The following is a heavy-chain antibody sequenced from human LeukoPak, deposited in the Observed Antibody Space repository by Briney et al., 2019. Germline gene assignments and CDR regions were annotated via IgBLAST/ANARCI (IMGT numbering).Heavy chain of an antibody. CDR2: ISSSSSYI. Sequence: PGGSLRLSCAASGFTFSSYSMNWVRQAPGKGLEWASSISSSSSYIYYADSVKGRFTISRDNAKNSLYLQMNSLRAEDTAVYYCASYDFWSGYLVDDAFDIWGQGTMVTVSS. CDR3: ASYDFWSGYLVDDAFDI. V-gene: IGHV3-21*01. D-gene: IGHD3-3*01. CDR1: GFTFSSYS. J-gene: IGHJ3*02.